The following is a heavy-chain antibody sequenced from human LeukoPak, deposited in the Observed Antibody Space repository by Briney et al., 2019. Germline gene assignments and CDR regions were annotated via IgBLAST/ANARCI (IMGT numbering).Heavy chain of an antibody. Sequence: ASVKVSCKASGYTFTSYGINWVRQAPGKGLEWMGGFDPEDGETIYAQKFQGRLTVTEDSSTDTAYMVLSSLRSEDTAVYYCAAETPDYYDSSGYLAFDIWGQGTMVTVSS. CDR3: AAETPDYYDSSGYLAFDI. CDR1: GYTFTSYG. V-gene: IGHV1-24*01. CDR2: FDPEDGET. J-gene: IGHJ3*02. D-gene: IGHD3-22*01.